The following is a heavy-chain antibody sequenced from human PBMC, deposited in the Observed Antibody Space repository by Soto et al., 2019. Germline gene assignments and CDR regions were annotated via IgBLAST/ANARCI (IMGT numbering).Heavy chain of an antibody. CDR1: GFTFSSYG. CDR3: AKDPSRVVVTGCGY. CDR2: ISYDGSNK. V-gene: IGHV3-30*18. Sequence: PGGSLRLSCAASGFTFSSYGMHWVRQAPGKGLEWVAVISYDGSNKYYADSVKGRFTISRDNSKNTLYLQMNSLRAEDTAVYYCAKDPSRVVVTGCGYWGQGTLVTVSS. D-gene: IGHD2-21*02. J-gene: IGHJ4*02.